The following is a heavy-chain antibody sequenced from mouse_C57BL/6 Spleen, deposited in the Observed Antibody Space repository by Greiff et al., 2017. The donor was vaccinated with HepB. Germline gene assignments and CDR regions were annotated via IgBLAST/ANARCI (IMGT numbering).Heavy chain of an antibody. CDR3: ARGSGDWYFDV. Sequence: VQLQQSGPELVKPGASVKLSCKASGYTFTSYDINWVKQRPGQGLEWIGWIYPRDGSTKYNEKFKGKATLTVDTSSRTAYMELHSLTSEDSAVYVCARGSGDWYFDVWGTGTTVTVSS. V-gene: IGHV1-85*01. D-gene: IGHD3-2*02. J-gene: IGHJ1*03. CDR2: IYPRDGST. CDR1: GYTFTSYD.